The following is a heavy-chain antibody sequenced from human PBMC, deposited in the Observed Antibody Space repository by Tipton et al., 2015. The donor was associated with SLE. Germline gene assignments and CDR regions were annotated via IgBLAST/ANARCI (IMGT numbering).Heavy chain of an antibody. D-gene: IGHD2/OR15-2a*01. CDR2: ISYDGSNK. J-gene: IGHJ6*02. V-gene: IGHV3-30*04. CDR1: GFTFSTYA. Sequence: SLRLSCAASGFTFSTYAMHWVRQAPGKGLEWVALISYDGSNKYYADSVKGRFTISRDNSKNTLYLQMNSLRAEGTALYYCANSLLPLYGLDVWGQGTTVTVSS. CDR3: ANSLLPLYGLDV.